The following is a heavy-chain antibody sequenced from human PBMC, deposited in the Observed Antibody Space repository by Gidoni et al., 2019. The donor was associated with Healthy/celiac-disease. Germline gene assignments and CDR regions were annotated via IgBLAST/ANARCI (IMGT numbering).Heavy chain of an antibody. CDR3: ARGPPSMVRGVIIRQIRFDY. Sequence: QVQLQQWGAGLLKPSETLSLTCAVYGGSFSGYYWSWIRQPPGKGLEWIGEINHSGSTNYNPSLKSRVTISVDTSKNQFSLKLSSVTAADTAVYYCARGPPSMVRGVIIRQIRFDYWGQGTLVTVSS. CDR2: INHSGST. CDR1: GGSFSGYY. D-gene: IGHD3-10*01. J-gene: IGHJ4*02. V-gene: IGHV4-34*01.